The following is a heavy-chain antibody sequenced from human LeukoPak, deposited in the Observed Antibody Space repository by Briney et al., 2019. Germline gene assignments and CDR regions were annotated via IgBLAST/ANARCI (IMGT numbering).Heavy chain of an antibody. J-gene: IGHJ4*02. V-gene: IGHV1-69*13. CDR2: ITPMFGTA. CDR1: GGTFSSYD. D-gene: IGHD4-23*01. Sequence: SVKVSCKASGGTFSSYDISWVRQAPGQGLEWMGGITPMFGTAKYAQKFQGRVTITAVESVSTAYMELSSLRSEDTAVYYCARGWLAEATVVTPYNYWGQGTLVTVSS. CDR3: ARGWLAEATVVTPYNY.